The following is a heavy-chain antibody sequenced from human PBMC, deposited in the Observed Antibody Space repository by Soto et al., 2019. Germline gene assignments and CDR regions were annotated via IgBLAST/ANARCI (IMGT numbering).Heavy chain of an antibody. D-gene: IGHD6-19*01. V-gene: IGHV4-59*01. CDR2: VYYTGST. Sequence: AETLSLSCGVSGGSISGSYWSWIRQSPGKGLEWLGYVYYTGSTNYSPSLRSRVSISVDTSKNEFSLRLSSVTAADTAVYFCARGVAVPGAHIDYWGQGTQVTVSS. J-gene: IGHJ4*02. CDR1: GGSISGSY. CDR3: ARGVAVPGAHIDY.